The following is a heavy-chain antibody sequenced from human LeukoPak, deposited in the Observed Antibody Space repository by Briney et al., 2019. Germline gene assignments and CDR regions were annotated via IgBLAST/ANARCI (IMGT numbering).Heavy chain of an antibody. J-gene: IGHJ4*02. Sequence: SETLSLTCAVSGYSTSSGYYWGWMRQPPGKGRECIGSMHHSGSTFYNPSLKSRVTISVDTSKNQFSLKLSSVTAADTAVYFCAAENLDTAMVRIPYWGQGTLVTVSS. D-gene: IGHD5-18*01. CDR3: AAENLDTAMVRIPY. CDR2: MHHSGST. CDR1: GYSTSSGYY. V-gene: IGHV4-38-2*01.